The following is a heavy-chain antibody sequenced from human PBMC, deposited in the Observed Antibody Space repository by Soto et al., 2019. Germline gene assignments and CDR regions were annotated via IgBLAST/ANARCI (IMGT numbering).Heavy chain of an antibody. CDR2: ISYDGSNK. CDR1: GFTFSSYG. V-gene: IGHV3-30*18. Sequence: GGSLRLSCAASGFTFSSYGMHWVRQALGKGLEWVAVISYDGSNKYYADSVKGRFTISRDNSKNTLYLQMNSLRAEDTAVYYCAKDDKITDGFDYWGQGTLVTVS. J-gene: IGHJ4*02. D-gene: IGHD3-16*01. CDR3: AKDDKITDGFDY.